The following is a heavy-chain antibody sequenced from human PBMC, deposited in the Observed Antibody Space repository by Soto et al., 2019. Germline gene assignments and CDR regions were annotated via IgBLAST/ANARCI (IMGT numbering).Heavy chain of an antibody. D-gene: IGHD7-27*01. CDR1: GFIFRDWF. V-gene: IGHV3-11*01. J-gene: IGHJ4*02. CDR3: AXXNWANPDS. CDR2: ISKDSGRAT. Sequence: LVESGGALVKPGGSLRLSCAASGFIFRDWFMSWIRQAPGKGLEWISYISKDSGRATRYADSVKGRFTISRDNAXNXLXXXXXXXTVXDTAXXXCAXXNWANPDSWGQGTLVTVSS.